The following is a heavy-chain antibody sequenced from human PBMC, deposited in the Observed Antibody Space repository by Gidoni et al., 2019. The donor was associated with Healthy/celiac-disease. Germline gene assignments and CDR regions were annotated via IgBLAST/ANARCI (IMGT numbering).Heavy chain of an antibody. V-gene: IGHV4-34*01. D-gene: IGHD6-19*01. Sequence: QVQLQQWGAGLLKPSETLSLTCAVYGGSFSGYYWSWIRQPPGKGLEWIGEINHSGSTNYNPSLKSRVTISVDTSKNQFSLKLSSVTAADTAVYYCARGTSSGWLKRGAFFDYWGQGTLVTVSS. CDR1: GGSFSGYY. CDR3: ARGTSSGWLKRGAFFDY. J-gene: IGHJ4*02. CDR2: INHSGST.